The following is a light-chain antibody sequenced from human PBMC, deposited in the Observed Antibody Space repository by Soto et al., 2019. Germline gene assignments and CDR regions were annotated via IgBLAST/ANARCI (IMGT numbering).Light chain of an antibody. CDR1: QSLGDY. Sequence: DIQMSQSPSSLSASVGDRITITCRASQSLGDYLNWYQQKPGMAPKLLIYRTSTVQSGIPSRFSGSGSGTQCTLTISGLRPEDFATYFCQQGQATPYTFGQGTILDIK. V-gene: IGKV1-39*01. CDR3: QQGQATPYT. CDR2: RTS. J-gene: IGKJ2*01.